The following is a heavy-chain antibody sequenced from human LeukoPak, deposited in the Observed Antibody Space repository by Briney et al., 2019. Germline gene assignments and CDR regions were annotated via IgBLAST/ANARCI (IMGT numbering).Heavy chain of an antibody. Sequence: GGSLRLSCAVSGFPFSKSWMYWVRQAPGKGLEGVANTKSDGSRISYGDSVKGRFITSRDNAMNSLYLQMNSLRVEDTAVYFCAEGNSLDVWGKGTAVTVSS. J-gene: IGHJ6*04. CDR3: AEGNSLDV. CDR2: TKSDGSRI. V-gene: IGHV3-7*03. CDR1: GFPFSKSW. D-gene: IGHD1/OR15-1a*01.